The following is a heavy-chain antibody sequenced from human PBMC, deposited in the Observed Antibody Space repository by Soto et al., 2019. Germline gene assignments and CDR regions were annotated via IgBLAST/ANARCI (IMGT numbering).Heavy chain of an antibody. CDR3: ARDGTAMAYYYYGMDV. CDR1: GFTFSSYA. V-gene: IGHV3-30-3*01. CDR2: ISYDGSNK. Sequence: GGSLRLSCAASGFTFSSYAMHWVRQAPGKGLEWVAVISYDGSNKYYADSVKGRFTISRDNSKNTLYLQMNSLRAEDTAVYYCARDGTAMAYYYYGMDVWGQGTTVTVSS. D-gene: IGHD5-18*01. J-gene: IGHJ6*02.